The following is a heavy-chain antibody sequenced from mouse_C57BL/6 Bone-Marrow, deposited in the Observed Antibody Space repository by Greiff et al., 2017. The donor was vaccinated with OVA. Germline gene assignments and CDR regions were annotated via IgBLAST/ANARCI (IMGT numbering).Heavy chain of an antibody. CDR3: ARDANPCWYFDV. CDR2: ISNKANDYTT. J-gene: IGHJ1*03. V-gene: IGHV7-1*01. CDR1: GFTFSDYY. Sequence: VKLMESGGGLVQSGRSLRLSCATSGFTFSDYYMEWVRQAPGKGLEWIAAISNKANDYTTEYNASVKARFIVSRDTSQSILYLQMNALRADDTAIYYCARDANPCWYFDVWGTGTTVTVSS.